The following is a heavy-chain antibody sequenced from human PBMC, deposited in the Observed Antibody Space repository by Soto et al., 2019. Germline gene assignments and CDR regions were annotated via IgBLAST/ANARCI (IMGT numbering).Heavy chain of an antibody. V-gene: IGHV3-7*01. D-gene: IGHD2-21*01. Sequence: EVQLVESGGRLVQPGGSLRLSCAAPGFMFSAYWMSWVRQDPGKGLEWVATISGGASDKFYVDSVTGRFTISRDDSKNTLYLQMNSLRDEDTAVYYCVREDWHRFDSWGQGTLVTVSS. J-gene: IGHJ4*02. CDR2: ISGGASDK. CDR1: GFMFSAYW. CDR3: VREDWHRFDS.